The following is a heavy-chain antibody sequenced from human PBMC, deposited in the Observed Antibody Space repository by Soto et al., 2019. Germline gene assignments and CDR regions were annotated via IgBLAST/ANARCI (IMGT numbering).Heavy chain of an antibody. Sequence: PGGSLRLSCAASGFSFSDYYMSWIRQAPGKVLEWVSYISSSSSYTNYADSVKGRFTISRDNAKNSLYLQMNSLRAEDTAVYYCARDGPKWAPVSYYCMHVWGQAPTVTV. D-gene: IGHD1-26*01. CDR3: ARDGPKWAPVSYYCMHV. V-gene: IGHV3-11*06. CDR2: ISSSSSYT. J-gene: IGHJ6*02. CDR1: GFSFSDYY.